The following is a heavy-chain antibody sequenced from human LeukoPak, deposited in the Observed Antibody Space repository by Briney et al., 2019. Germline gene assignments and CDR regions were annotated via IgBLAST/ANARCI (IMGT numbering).Heavy chain of an antibody. Sequence: GGSLRLSCAASGFTFSSYAMSWVRQAPGKGLEWVSGISWNSGSIGYADSVKGRFTISRDNAKNSLYLQMNSLRAEDTALYYCAKDIGGGSYGDYYYYHGMDVWGQGTTVTVSS. D-gene: IGHD3-16*01. CDR1: GFTFSSYA. J-gene: IGHJ6*02. CDR2: ISWNSGSI. CDR3: AKDIGGGSYGDYYYYHGMDV. V-gene: IGHV3-9*01.